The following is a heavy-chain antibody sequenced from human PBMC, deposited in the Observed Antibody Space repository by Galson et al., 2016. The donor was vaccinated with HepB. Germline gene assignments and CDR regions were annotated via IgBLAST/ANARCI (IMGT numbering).Heavy chain of an antibody. Sequence: SLRLSCAASGFTFSSCWMTWVRQAPGKGLEWVANVKQDGSETYYVDSVKGRFTISRDNAKNSLYLQMNSLRAEDTAVYYRAREGLSDYGDYKYYYYALDVWGQGTTVTVSS. V-gene: IGHV3-7*01. CDR2: VKQDGSET. CDR1: GFTFSSCW. D-gene: IGHD4-17*01. CDR3: AREGLSDYGDYKYYYYALDV. J-gene: IGHJ6*02.